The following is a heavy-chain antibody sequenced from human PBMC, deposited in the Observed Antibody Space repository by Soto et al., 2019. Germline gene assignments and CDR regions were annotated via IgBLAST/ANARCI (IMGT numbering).Heavy chain of an antibody. CDR1: GFTFSSYW. V-gene: IGHV3-7*03. CDR3: ARGMEAAAGTGTHYYYYGMDV. J-gene: IGHJ6*02. D-gene: IGHD6-13*01. Sequence: LRLSCAASGFTFSSYWMSWVRQAPGKGLEWVANIKQDGSEKYYVDSVKGRFTISRDNAKNSLYLQMNSLRAEDTAVYYCARGMEAAAGTGTHYYYYGMDVWGQGTTVTVSS. CDR2: IKQDGSEK.